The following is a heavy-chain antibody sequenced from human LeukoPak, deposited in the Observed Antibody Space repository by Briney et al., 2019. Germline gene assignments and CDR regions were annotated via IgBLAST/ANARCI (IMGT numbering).Heavy chain of an antibody. CDR3: ARISIAAAGTGEDYYYYGMDV. D-gene: IGHD6-13*01. V-gene: IGHV1-69*06. J-gene: IGHJ6*04. CDR1: GGTFSSYA. CDR2: IISIFGTA. Sequence: SVKVSCKASGGTFSSYAISWVRQAPGQGLEWMGGIISIFGTANYAQKFQGRVTITADKSTSTAYMELSSLRSEDTAVYYCARISIAAAGTGEDYYYYGMDVWGKGTTVTVSS.